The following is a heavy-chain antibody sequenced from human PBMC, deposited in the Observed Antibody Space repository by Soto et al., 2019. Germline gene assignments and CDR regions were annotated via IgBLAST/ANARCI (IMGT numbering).Heavy chain of an antibody. J-gene: IGHJ4*02. Sequence: QVQLVQSGAEVKKPGSSVKVSCKASGGTFSSYAISWVRQAPGQGLEWMGIINPSGGSTSYAQKFQGRVTMTRDTSTSTVYMELSSLRSEDTAVYYCARDMDTDPNYYFDYWGQGTLVTVSS. D-gene: IGHD5-18*01. V-gene: IGHV1-46*01. CDR2: INPSGGST. CDR1: GGTFSSYA. CDR3: ARDMDTDPNYYFDY.